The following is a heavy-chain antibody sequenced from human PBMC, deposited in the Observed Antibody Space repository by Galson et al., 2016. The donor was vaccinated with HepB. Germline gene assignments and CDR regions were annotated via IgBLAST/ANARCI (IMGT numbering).Heavy chain of an antibody. Sequence: SVKVSCKASGYTFTGYYMHWVRQAPGQGLEWMGWISGHNGKTNYAQRLQGRVSMTADRSTNTAYLELGNLRSDDTAMYYCARGVAVTVYYYFDSWGQGTLITVSS. D-gene: IGHD6-19*01. J-gene: IGHJ4*02. CDR3: ARGVAVTVYYYFDS. CDR1: GYTFTGYY. V-gene: IGHV1-18*04. CDR2: ISGHNGKT.